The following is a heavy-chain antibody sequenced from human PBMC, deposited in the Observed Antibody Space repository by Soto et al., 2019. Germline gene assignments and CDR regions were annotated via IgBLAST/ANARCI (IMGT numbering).Heavy chain of an antibody. V-gene: IGHV4-30-2*01. CDR2: IYHTGTT. J-gene: IGHJ5*01. CDR3: ARLGRYYQSLDS. Sequence: SETLSLTCTVSGGSINSGGYSWTWIRQPPGKGLEWIGFIYHTGTTSYNPSLKSRVTISLETSKSQFSLRLTSVTAADTAVYYCARLGRYYQSLDSWGPGTLVTVSS. CDR1: GGSINSGGYS. D-gene: IGHD3-10*01.